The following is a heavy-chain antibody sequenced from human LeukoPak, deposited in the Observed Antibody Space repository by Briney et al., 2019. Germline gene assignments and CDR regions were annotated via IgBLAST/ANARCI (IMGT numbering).Heavy chain of an antibody. V-gene: IGHV3-21*01. J-gene: IGHJ4*02. D-gene: IGHD3-22*01. CDR3: ARESSGYFY. Sequence: GGSLRLSCAASGFNFSSDSMNWVRQAPGKGLEWVSSISSSSSFRYYADSVKGRFNIYRDNAKNSLYVQMNSLRAEDTAVYYCARESSGYFYWGQGTLVSVSS. CDR2: ISSSSSFR. CDR1: GFNFSSDS.